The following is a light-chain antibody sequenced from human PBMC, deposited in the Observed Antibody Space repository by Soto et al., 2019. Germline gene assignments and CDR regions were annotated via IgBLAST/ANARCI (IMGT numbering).Light chain of an antibody. V-gene: IGKV1-5*01. CDR1: QSIRYW. J-gene: IGKJ1*01. Sequence: DIQRTQSSSNLSASGGDRVTSSCRASQSIRYWVAWYQHKPGKAPKLLIYDASTLESGVPTRFSGSGSGTEFTLTISSLHPDDFATYYCQQSNILSTFGQGTKVDIK. CDR3: QQSNILST. CDR2: DAS.